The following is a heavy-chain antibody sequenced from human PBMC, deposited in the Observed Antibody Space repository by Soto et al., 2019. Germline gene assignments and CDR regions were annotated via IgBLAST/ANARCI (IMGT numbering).Heavy chain of an antibody. J-gene: IGHJ4*02. CDR3: ARIPRGYYDSSGL. Sequence: TSETLSLTCAVSGYFISSGYYWGWIRQPPGKGLEWIGSMFHSGSTHYNPSLKSRVTISVDTSKNHFSLRLSSVTASDTAVYYCARIPRGYYDSSGLWGQGTLVTVSS. V-gene: IGHV4-38-2*01. CDR2: MFHSGST. CDR1: GYFISSGYY. D-gene: IGHD3-22*01.